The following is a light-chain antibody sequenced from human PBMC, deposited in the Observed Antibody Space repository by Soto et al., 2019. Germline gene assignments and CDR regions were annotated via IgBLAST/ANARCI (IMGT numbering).Light chain of an antibody. J-gene: IGKJ3*01. Sequence: AIRMTQSPSSLSASTGDRVTITCRASQGISSYLAWYQQKPGEAPKLLIYAASTSQSGVPSRFSGSGSGTDFTLTISCLQSEDFATYYCQQYSTYPRTFGPGTRVDIK. V-gene: IGKV1-8*01. CDR2: AAS. CDR3: QQYSTYPRT. CDR1: QGISSY.